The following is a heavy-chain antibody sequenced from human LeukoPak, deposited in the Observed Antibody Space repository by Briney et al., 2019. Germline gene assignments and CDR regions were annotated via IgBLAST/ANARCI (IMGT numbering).Heavy chain of an antibody. V-gene: IGHV4-39*07. CDR2: IYSSVST. Sequence: PSETLSLTCTVSGGSISSNAYYWAWIRQPPGKGLEWIGSIYSSVSTYYNPSLKSRVTISVDTSKNQFSLRLSSVTAADTAVYYCARANGDYPIRGPYYFDYWGQGTLVTVSS. J-gene: IGHJ4*02. CDR1: GGSISSNAYY. D-gene: IGHD4-17*01. CDR3: ARANGDYPIRGPYYFDY.